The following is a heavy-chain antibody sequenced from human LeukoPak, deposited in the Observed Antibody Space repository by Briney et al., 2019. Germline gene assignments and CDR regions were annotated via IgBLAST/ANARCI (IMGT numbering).Heavy chain of an antibody. J-gene: IGHJ5*02. D-gene: IGHD2-2*01. V-gene: IGHV1-18*01. CDR3: ARDEGDCSSTSCSSVWFDP. CDR2: ISAYNGNT. Sequence: ASVKVSCKASGYTFTSYGISWVRQAPGQGLEWMGWISAYNGNTNYAQKLQGRVTMTTDTSTSTAYMELRSLRSDDTAVYYCARDEGDCSSTSCSSVWFDPWGQGTLVTVSS. CDR1: GYTFTSYG.